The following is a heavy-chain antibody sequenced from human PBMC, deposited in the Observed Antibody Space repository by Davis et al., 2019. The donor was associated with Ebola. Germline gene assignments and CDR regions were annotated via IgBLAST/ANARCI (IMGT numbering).Heavy chain of an antibody. D-gene: IGHD2-21*02. CDR1: GFTFSDYY. V-gene: IGHV3-11*01. CDR2: ISSSGSTI. CDR3: AGSVVTAIPYYYYGMDV. Sequence: GGSLRLSCAASGFTFSDYYMSWIRQAPGKGLEWVSYISSSGSTIYYADSVKGRFTISRDNAKNSLYLQMNSLRAEDTAVYYCAGSVVTAIPYYYYGMDVWGQGTTVTVSS. J-gene: IGHJ6*02.